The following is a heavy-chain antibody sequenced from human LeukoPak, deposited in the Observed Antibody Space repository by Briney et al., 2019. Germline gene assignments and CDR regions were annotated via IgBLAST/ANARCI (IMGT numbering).Heavy chain of an antibody. CDR2: IGSYSRDT. V-gene: IGHV1-18*01. Sequence: ASVTLSCKASGYTFTNYGINWVRQAPGQGLEWMGWIGSYSRDTNYAQKFQARVIISTDPSTHTAYMELRSLRSDDTAVYYCTRRATRLDTRGNWGIYGSENYRYNWFDSWGQGTLVTVSS. J-gene: IGHJ5*01. CDR1: GYTFTNYG. D-gene: IGHD3-10*01. CDR3: TRRATRLDTRGNWGIYGSENYRYNWFDS.